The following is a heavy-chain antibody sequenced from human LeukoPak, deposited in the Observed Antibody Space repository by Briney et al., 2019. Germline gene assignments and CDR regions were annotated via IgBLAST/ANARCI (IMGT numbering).Heavy chain of an antibody. D-gene: IGHD3-22*01. CDR2: IYSGGST. CDR1: GFTVSSNY. CDR3: ARETYYYDSSGYGGYGMDV. Sequence: PGGSLRLSCAASGFTVSSNYMSWVRQAQGKGLEWVSVIYSGGSTYYADSVKGRFTISRDNSKNTLYLQMNSLRAEDTAVYYCARETYYYDSSGYGGYGMDVWGQGTTVTVSS. V-gene: IGHV3-53*01. J-gene: IGHJ6*02.